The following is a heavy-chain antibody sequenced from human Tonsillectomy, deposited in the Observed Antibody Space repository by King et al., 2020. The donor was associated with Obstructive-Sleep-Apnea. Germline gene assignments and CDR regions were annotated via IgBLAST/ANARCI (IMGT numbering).Heavy chain of an antibody. J-gene: IGHJ3*02. CDR2: TRNKANSYTT. CDR1: GFTFSDHY. CDR3: ARDRGYYDCSGYYRIDAFDI. D-gene: IGHD3-22*01. V-gene: IGHV3-72*01. Sequence: QLVQSGGGLVQPGGSLRLSCAASGFTFSDHYMDWVRQAPGKGLEWVGRTRNKANSYTTEYAASVKGRFTISRDDSKNSLYLQMNSLKTEDTAVYYCARDRGYYDCSGYYRIDAFDIWGQGTMVTVSS.